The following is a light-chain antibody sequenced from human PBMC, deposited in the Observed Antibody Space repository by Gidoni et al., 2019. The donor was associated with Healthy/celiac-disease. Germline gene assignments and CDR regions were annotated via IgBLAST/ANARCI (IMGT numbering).Light chain of an antibody. V-gene: IGKV3-20*01. Sequence: ESVLTQSPGTLSLSPGERATLPCRASQAVSNSYLAWYVQKPGQAPRLLIYGASNRATGTPDRFSGSGSGTDFTLTISRLEPEDFATYYCQQYGSSSGAFXXXTKVEIK. J-gene: IGKJ1*01. CDR2: GAS. CDR1: QAVSNSY. CDR3: QQYGSSSGA.